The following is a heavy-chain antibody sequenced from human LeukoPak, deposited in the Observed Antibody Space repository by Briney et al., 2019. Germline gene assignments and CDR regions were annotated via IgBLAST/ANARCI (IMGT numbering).Heavy chain of an antibody. CDR3: ARDQTYSGNDSGFDY. Sequence: PGGSLRLSCAASGFTVSSNYMSWVRQAPGKGLEWVSVIYSGGSTYYADSVKGRFTISRDNSKNTLYLQMNSLRAEDTAVYYCARDQTYSGNDSGFDYWGQGTLVTVSS. CDR2: IYSGGST. D-gene: IGHD1-26*01. V-gene: IGHV3-66*01. J-gene: IGHJ4*02. CDR1: GFTVSSNY.